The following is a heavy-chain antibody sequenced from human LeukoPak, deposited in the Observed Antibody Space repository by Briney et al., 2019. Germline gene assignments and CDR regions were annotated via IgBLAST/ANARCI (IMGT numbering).Heavy chain of an antibody. CDR3: ARHYYDSSGYYSGVDY. CDR2: IYYSGST. J-gene: IGHJ4*02. Sequence: PSETLSLTCTVSGGSISSSSYYWGWIRQPPGKGLEWIGSIYYSGSTYYNPSLKSRVTISVDTSKNQFSLKLSSVTAADTAVYYCARHYYDSSGYYSGVDYWGQGTLVTVSS. D-gene: IGHD3-22*01. V-gene: IGHV4-39*01. CDR1: GGSISSSSYY.